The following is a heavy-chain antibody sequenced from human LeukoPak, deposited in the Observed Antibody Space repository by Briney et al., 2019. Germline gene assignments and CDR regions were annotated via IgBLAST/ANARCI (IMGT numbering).Heavy chain of an antibody. CDR3: ARLGKQLVRTIARRGQCYFDY. Sequence: SETLSLTCAVYGGSFSGYYWSWIRQPPGKGLEWIGEINHSGSTNYNPSLKSRVTISVDTSKNQFSLKLSSVTAADTAVYYCARLGKQLVRTIARRGQCYFDYWGQGTLVTVSS. J-gene: IGHJ4*02. CDR2: INHSGST. CDR1: GGSFSGYY. D-gene: IGHD6-6*01. V-gene: IGHV4-34*01.